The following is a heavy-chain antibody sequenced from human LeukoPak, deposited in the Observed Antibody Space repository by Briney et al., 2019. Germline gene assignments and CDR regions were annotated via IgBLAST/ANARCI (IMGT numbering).Heavy chain of an antibody. D-gene: IGHD5-18*01. CDR2: IKQDGSEK. V-gene: IGHV3-7*01. CDR3: ASSGYSYGFPFDY. J-gene: IGHJ4*02. Sequence: PGGSLRLSCAASGFTFSSYWMSWVRQAPGKGLEWVANIKQDGSEKYYVDSVKGRFTISRDNAKNSLYLQMNSLRAEDTAVYYCASSGYSYGFPFDYWGQGTLVTVSS. CDR1: GFTFSSYW.